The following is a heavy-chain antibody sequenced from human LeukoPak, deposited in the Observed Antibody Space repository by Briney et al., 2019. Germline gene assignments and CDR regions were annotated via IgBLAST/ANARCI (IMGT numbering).Heavy chain of an antibody. J-gene: IGHJ4*02. CDR2: ISGRGGST. CDR3: ASSPGLYYYGSGSYLDY. CDR1: GVIFRSYG. V-gene: IGHV3-23*01. D-gene: IGHD3-10*01. Sequence: PGGSLRLSCAGSGVIFRSYGMQGVRQPPGKGVEWVGAISGRGGSTYYADSVKGRFTISKNNSKNTLHLQMNSLRAEHTAVYYCASSPGLYYYGSGSYLDYWGQGALVTVSS.